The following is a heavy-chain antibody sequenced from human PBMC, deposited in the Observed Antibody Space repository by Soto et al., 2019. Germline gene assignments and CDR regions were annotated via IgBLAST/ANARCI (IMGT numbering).Heavy chain of an antibody. CDR3: SKWRESSRSDRPFDY. D-gene: IGHD3-22*01. Sequence: PGGSLRLSCAASGFTFSSYAMSWVRQAPGKGLEWVSAISAGAVATNYADSVKGRFTISRDNSKNTLYLQMNSLRAEDTAVYYGSKWRESSRSDRPFDYWGQGALVTVSS. J-gene: IGHJ4*02. V-gene: IGHV3-23*01. CDR2: ISAGAVAT. CDR1: GFTFSSYA.